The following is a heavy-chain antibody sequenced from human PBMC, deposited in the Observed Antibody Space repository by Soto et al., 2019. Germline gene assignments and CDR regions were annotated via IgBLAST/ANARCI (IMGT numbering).Heavy chain of an antibody. V-gene: IGHV1-18*04. Sequence: QVQLVQSGAEVKKPGASVKVSCKASGYTFTSYGVSWVRQAPGQGLEWMGWISGYNGNTNYVQQLQCRVTMTTDTPTSTAYMERRSLRSDDTAVYYCARPGKYYYGSGSPYYYGMDVWGQGITVTVSS. CDR3: ARPGKYYYGSGSPYYYGMDV. CDR2: ISGYNGNT. D-gene: IGHD3-10*01. CDR1: GYTFTSYG. J-gene: IGHJ6*02.